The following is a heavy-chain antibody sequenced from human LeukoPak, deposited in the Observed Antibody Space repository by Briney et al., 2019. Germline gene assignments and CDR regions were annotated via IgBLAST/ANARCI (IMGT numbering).Heavy chain of an antibody. CDR2: ISGSGGST. CDR3: AREGYVDIVATPFGY. Sequence: QSGGSLRLSCAASGFTFSSYAMSWVRQAPGKGLEWVSAISGSGGSTYYADSVKGRFTIFRDNSKNTLYLQMNSLSAEDTAVYYCAREGYVDIVATPFGYWGQGTLVTVSS. CDR1: GFTFSSYA. J-gene: IGHJ4*02. V-gene: IGHV3-23*01. D-gene: IGHD5-12*01.